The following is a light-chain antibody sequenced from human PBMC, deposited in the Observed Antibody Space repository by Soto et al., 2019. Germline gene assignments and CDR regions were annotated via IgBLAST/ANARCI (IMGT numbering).Light chain of an antibody. J-gene: IGKJ1*01. CDR3: QQRSNWPPTWT. Sequence: EIVLTQSPATLSLSPGERATLSCRASQSVSSYLAWYQHKPGQAPRLLIYDASNRATGIPARFSGSGSGTDFTLTISSLAPEDFAFYYCQQRSNWPPTWTFGQGTKVEIK. CDR1: QSVSSY. CDR2: DAS. V-gene: IGKV3-11*01.